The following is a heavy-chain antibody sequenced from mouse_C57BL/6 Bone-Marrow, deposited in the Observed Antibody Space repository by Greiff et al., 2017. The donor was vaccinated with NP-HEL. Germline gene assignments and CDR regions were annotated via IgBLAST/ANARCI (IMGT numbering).Heavy chain of an antibody. CDR3: ARHEGGYDYDTAGFAY. V-gene: IGHV5-12*01. J-gene: IGHJ3*01. CDR1: GFTFSDYY. Sequence: EVQGVESGGGLVQPGGSLKLSCAASGFTFSDYYMSWVRQTPEKRLEWVAYISNGGGSTYYPDTVKGRFTISRDNATITLYLQKSRLKSEDTAMYYCARHEGGYDYDTAGFAYWGQGTLVTVSA. CDR2: ISNGGGST. D-gene: IGHD2-4*01.